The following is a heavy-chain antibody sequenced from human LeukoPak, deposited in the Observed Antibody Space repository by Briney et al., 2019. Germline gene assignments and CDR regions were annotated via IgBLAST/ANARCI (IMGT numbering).Heavy chain of an antibody. D-gene: IGHD2-2*01. CDR3: AKGRVVPAAHFDY. Sequence: GRSLRLSCAASGFTFSSYGMHWVRQAPGKGLEWGAVISYDGSNKYYADSVKGRFTISRDNSKNTLYMQMNSLRAEDAAVYYCAKGRVVPAAHFDYWGQGTLVTVSS. J-gene: IGHJ4*02. CDR1: GFTFSSYG. V-gene: IGHV3-30*18. CDR2: ISYDGSNK.